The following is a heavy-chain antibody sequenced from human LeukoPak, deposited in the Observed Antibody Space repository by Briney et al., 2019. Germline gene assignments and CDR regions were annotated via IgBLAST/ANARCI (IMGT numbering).Heavy chain of an antibody. V-gene: IGHV4-59*01. CDR1: GGSISSYY. CDR3: ARGDYYGSSGPNFDY. J-gene: IGHJ4*02. Sequence: SETLSLTCTVSGGSISSYYWSWIRQPPGKGLEWIGYIYYSGSTNYNPSLKSRVTISVDTSKNQFSLKLSSVTAADTAVYYCARGDYYGSSGPNFDYWGQGTLVTVSS. D-gene: IGHD3-22*01. CDR2: IYYSGST.